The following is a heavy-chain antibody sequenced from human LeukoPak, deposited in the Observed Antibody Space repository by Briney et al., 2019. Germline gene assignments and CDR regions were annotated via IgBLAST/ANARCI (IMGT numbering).Heavy chain of an antibody. CDR1: GFTFSSYW. D-gene: IGHD2-15*01. Sequence: RGSLRLSCAASGFTFSSYWTSWVRQAPGKGLEWVANIKQDGSEKYYVDSVKGRFTISRDNAKNSLYLQMNSLRAEDTAVYYCARIQVVAATSGFDYWGQGTLVTVSS. V-gene: IGHV3-7*01. J-gene: IGHJ4*02. CDR2: IKQDGSEK. CDR3: ARIQVVAATSGFDY.